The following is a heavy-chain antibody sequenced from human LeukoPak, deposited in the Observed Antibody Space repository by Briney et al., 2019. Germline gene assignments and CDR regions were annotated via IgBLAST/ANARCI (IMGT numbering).Heavy chain of an antibody. V-gene: IGHV3-74*01. CDR3: TRRLYSSSWYYFDY. D-gene: IGHD6-13*01. CDR2: INSDGSST. Sequence: SGGSLRLSCAASGFSFSSYWMHWVRQAPGKGLVWVSGINSDGSSTSYADSVKGRFTISRDNAKNTLYLQMNSLRAEDTAVYYCTRRLYSSSWYYFDYWGQGTLVTVSS. CDR1: GFSFSSYW. J-gene: IGHJ4*02.